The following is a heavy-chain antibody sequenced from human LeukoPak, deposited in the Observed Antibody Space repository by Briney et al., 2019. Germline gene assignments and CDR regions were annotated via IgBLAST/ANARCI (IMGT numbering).Heavy chain of an antibody. CDR1: GGTFSSYA. V-gene: IGHV1-8*02. CDR2: MNPNSGSA. D-gene: IGHD3-10*01. J-gene: IGHJ4*02. CDR3: ARAGELLWFGELRGFFDY. Sequence: ASVKVSCKASGGTFSSYAISWVRQAPGQGLEWMGWMNPNSGSAGYAQKFQGRVTMTRNTSISTAYMELSSLRSEDTAVYYCARAGELLWFGELRGFFDYWGQGTLVTVSS.